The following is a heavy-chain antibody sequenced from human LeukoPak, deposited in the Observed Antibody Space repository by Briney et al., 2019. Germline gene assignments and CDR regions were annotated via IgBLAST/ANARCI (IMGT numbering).Heavy chain of an antibody. CDR2: IYHSGST. CDR1: GGSISSGGYY. D-gene: IGHD1-14*01. V-gene: IGHV4-30-2*01. J-gene: IGHJ4*02. Sequence: SETLSLTCTVSGGSISSGGYYWSWIRQPPGKGLEWIGYIYHSGSTYYNPSLKSRVTISVDRSKNQFSLKLSSVTAADTAVYYCASSGGGPPDYWGQGTLVTVSS. CDR3: ASSGGGPPDY.